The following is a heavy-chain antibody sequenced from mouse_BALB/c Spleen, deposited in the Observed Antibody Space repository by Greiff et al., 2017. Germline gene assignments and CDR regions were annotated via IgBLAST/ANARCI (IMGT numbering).Heavy chain of an antibody. V-gene: IGHV7-3*02. CDR1: GFTFTDYY. CDR3: ARDPLWLRRYYAMDY. D-gene: IGHD2-2*01. J-gene: IGHJ4*01. Sequence: EVQLVESGGGLVQPGGSLRLSCATSGFTFTDYYMSWVRQPPGKALEWLGFIRNKANGYTTEYSASVKGRFTISRDNSQSILYLQMNTLRAEDSATYYCARDPLWLRRYYAMDYWGQGTSVTVSS. CDR2: IRNKANGYTT.